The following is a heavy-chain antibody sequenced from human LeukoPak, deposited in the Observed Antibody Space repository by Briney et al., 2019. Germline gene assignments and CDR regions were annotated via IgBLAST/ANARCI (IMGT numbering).Heavy chain of an antibody. D-gene: IGHD1-14*01. V-gene: IGHV3-23*01. Sequence: GGSLRLSCAASGFTFSSYSMNWVRQAPGKGLEWVAYISGTGFTTYHADSVKGRVTISSDSSKNTLFLQMNSLRAEDTAIYCCAKDEYNGITFDDWGQGTLVTVSS. CDR2: ISGTGFTT. CDR1: GFTFSSYS. CDR3: AKDEYNGITFDD. J-gene: IGHJ4*02.